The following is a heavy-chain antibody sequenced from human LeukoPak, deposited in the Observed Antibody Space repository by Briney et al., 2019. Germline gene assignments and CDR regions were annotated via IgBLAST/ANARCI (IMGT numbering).Heavy chain of an antibody. D-gene: IGHD1-26*01. Sequence: GASVKVSCKASGYSFTSYGVSWVRQAPGQGLEWMGWISGYNGNTNYIKKFQGRVTMTTETSTTTTYLELRSLRSDDTAVYYCAREYSGSSYTFDYWGQGTLVTVSS. CDR1: GYSFTSYG. CDR3: AREYSGSSYTFDY. J-gene: IGHJ4*02. V-gene: IGHV1-18*01. CDR2: ISGYNGNT.